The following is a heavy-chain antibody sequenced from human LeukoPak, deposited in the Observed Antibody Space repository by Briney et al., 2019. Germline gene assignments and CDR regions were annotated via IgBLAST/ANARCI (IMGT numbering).Heavy chain of an antibody. CDR1: GGTFSSYA. D-gene: IGHD2-2*02. J-gene: IGHJ4*02. Sequence: ASVKVSCKASGGTFSSYAISWVRQAPGRGLEWMGGIIPIFGTANYAQKFQGRVTITTDESTSTAYMELSSLRSEDTAVYYCASSRGGNIVVVPAAIPATFDYWGQGTLVTVYS. CDR3: ASSRGGNIVVVPAAIPATFDY. V-gene: IGHV1-69*05. CDR2: IIPIFGTA.